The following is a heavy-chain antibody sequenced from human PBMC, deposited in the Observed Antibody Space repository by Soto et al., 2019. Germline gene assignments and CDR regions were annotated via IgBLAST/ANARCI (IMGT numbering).Heavy chain of an antibody. V-gene: IGHV3-66*01. CDR2: IYSGGST. Sequence: GGSLRLSCAASGFTVSSNYMSWVRQAPGKGLEWVSVIYSGGSTYYADSVKGRFTISRDNSKNTLYLQMNSLRAEDTAAYYCARDPHDYGDYAVDYWGQGTLVTVSS. D-gene: IGHD4-17*01. CDR3: ARDPHDYGDYAVDY. CDR1: GFTVSSNY. J-gene: IGHJ4*02.